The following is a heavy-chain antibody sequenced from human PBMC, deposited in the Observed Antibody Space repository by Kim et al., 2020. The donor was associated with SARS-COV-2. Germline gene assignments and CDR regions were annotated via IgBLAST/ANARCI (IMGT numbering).Heavy chain of an antibody. Sequence: ASVKVSCKASGYTFTGYYMHWVRQAPGQGLEWMGWINPNSGGTNYAQKFQGRVTMTRDTSISTAYMELSRLRSDDTAVYYCARDSRMVRGLNYYGMDVWGQGTTVTVSS. CDR1: GYTFTGYY. V-gene: IGHV1-2*02. J-gene: IGHJ6*02. CDR2: INPNSGGT. CDR3: ARDSRMVRGLNYYGMDV. D-gene: IGHD3-10*01.